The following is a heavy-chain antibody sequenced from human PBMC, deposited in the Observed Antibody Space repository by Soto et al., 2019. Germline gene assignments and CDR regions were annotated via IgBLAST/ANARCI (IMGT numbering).Heavy chain of an antibody. CDR1: GGSISSGGYY. CDR3: AVHSSSWLNWFDP. Sequence: QVQLQESGPGLVKPSQTLSLTCTVSGGSISSGGYYWSWIRQHPGKGLEWIGYIYYSGSTYYNPSLKGRVTISVDTSKNQFSLKLSSVTAADTAVYYCAVHSSSWLNWFDPWGQGTLVTVSS. V-gene: IGHV4-31*03. D-gene: IGHD6-13*01. CDR2: IYYSGST. J-gene: IGHJ5*02.